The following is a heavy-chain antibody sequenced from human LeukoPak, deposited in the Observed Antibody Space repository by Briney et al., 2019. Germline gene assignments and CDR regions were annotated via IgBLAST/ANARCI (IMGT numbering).Heavy chain of an antibody. CDR1: GYTFTGYY. CDR2: INPNSGGT. CDR3: ARKTAGCSGGSCYSLAFDI. J-gene: IGHJ3*02. D-gene: IGHD2-15*01. V-gene: IGHV1-2*02. Sequence: ASVKLSCKASGYTFTGYYMHWVRQAPGQGLEWMGWINPNSGGTNYAQKFQGRVTMTRDTSISTAYMELSRLRSDDTAVYYCARKTAGCSGGSCYSLAFDIWGQGTMVTVSS.